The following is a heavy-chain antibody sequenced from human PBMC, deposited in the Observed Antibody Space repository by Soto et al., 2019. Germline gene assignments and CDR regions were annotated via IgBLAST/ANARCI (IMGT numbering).Heavy chain of an antibody. J-gene: IGHJ6*02. CDR1: GYTFTGYY. V-gene: IGHV1-2*02. Sequence: ASVKVSCKASGYTFTGYYMHWVRQAPGQGLEWMGWINPNSGGTNYAQKFQGRVTMTRDTSISTAYMEPSRLRSDDTAVYYCARDRGLQYYYGMDVWGQGTTVTVSS. D-gene: IGHD4-4*01. CDR2: INPNSGGT. CDR3: ARDRGLQYYYGMDV.